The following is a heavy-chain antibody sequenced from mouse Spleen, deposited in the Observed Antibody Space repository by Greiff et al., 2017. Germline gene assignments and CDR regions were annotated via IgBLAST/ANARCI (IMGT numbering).Heavy chain of an antibody. Sequence: VQLQQSGAELVKPGASVKMSCKASGYTFTSYWITWVKQRPGQGLEWIGDIYPGSGSTNYNEKFKSKATLTVDTSSSTAYMQLSSLTSEDSAVYYCARYRSNYDYYAMDYWGQGTSVTVSS. V-gene: IGHV1-55*01. CDR2: IYPGSGST. CDR1: GYTFTSYW. CDR3: ARYRSNYDYYAMDY. J-gene: IGHJ4*01. D-gene: IGHD2-5*01.